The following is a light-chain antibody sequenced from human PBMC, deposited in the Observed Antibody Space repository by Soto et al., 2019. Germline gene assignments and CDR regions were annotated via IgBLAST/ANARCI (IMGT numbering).Light chain of an antibody. CDR1: QSVLSTSNNKNY. J-gene: IGKJ3*01. CDR3: QQYYISFLFT. Sequence: EIVMSQSPDSLAVSLGERATINCKSSQSVLSTSNNKNYLGWYQQKPGQPPKLLIYWASIRESGVPDRFSGSGSGTDFTLTISSLQAEDVAVYYGQQYYISFLFTFGPGTKVEIK. CDR2: WAS. V-gene: IGKV4-1*01.